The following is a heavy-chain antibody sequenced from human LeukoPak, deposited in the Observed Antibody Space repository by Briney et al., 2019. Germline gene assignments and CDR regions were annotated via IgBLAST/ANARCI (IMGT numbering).Heavy chain of an antibody. J-gene: IGHJ3*02. CDR2: IVVCSGNT. V-gene: IGHV1-58*01. Sequence: ASLKVSCKASGFTFTSSAVHSVRQARGQRLEWIGWIVVCSGNTNYAQKFQERVTITRDMSTSTAYMELSSLRSEDTAVYYCAAGQLTGIEVDAFDIWGQGTMVTVSS. CDR3: AAGQLTGIEVDAFDI. CDR1: GFTFTSSA. D-gene: IGHD6-6*01.